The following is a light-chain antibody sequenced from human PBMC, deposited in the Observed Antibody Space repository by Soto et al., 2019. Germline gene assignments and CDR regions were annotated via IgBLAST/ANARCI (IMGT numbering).Light chain of an antibody. CDR3: CSYAGSRTFV. Sequence: QSVLSQSPSASGTPGQRVTLSCSGRSSNIGSNYVYWFQQLPGTAPKLLIYANDQRPSGVPDRFSGSKSGTSASLAISGLRSEDEAHYHCCSYAGSRTFVFGGGTKLTVL. CDR1: SSNIGSNY. CDR2: AND. J-gene: IGLJ3*02. V-gene: IGLV1-47*02.